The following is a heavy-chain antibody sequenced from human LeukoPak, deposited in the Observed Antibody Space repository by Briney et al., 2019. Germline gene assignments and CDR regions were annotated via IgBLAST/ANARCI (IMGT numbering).Heavy chain of an antibody. CDR3: ARHEAQMGELSPQSAFDI. CDR1: GFTFSSYA. Sequence: GGSLRLSCAASGFTFSSYAMSWVRQAPGKGLGWVSVISGSGGSTYYADSVKGRFTISRDNSKNTLYLQMNSLRDEDTAVYYCARHEAQMGELSPQSAFDIWGQGTMVTVSS. J-gene: IGHJ3*02. D-gene: IGHD3-16*02. V-gene: IGHV3-23*01. CDR2: ISGSGGST.